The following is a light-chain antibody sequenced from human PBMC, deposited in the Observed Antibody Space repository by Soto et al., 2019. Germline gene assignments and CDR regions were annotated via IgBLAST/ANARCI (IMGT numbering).Light chain of an antibody. J-gene: IGKJ4*01. V-gene: IGKV1-33*01. CDR1: QDISNY. CDR3: QQYDNLTFT. Sequence: DIQMTQSPSSLSASVGDRVTITCQASQDISNYLNWYQQKPGKAPKLLIYDASNLETGVPSRFSGSGSGTDFTFTISSLQPEDIATQYCQQYDNLTFTLGAGTKVDIX. CDR2: DAS.